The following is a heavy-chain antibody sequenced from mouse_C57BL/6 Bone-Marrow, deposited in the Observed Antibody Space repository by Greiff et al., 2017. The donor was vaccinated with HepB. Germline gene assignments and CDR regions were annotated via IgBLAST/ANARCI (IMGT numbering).Heavy chain of an antibody. D-gene: IGHD1-1*02. J-gene: IGHJ1*03. CDR2: ILPGSGST. V-gene: IGHV1-9*01. CDR1: GYTFTGYW. Sequence: VQLQQSGAELMTPGASVTLSCKASGYTFTGYWIEWVQQRPGHGLEWMGEILPGSGSTNYNAKFKAKATFTADTSSNTAYMQLSSLKTEDSAIYYCARCGDWYLDVGGWGTGITVT. CDR3: ARCGDWYLDVGG.